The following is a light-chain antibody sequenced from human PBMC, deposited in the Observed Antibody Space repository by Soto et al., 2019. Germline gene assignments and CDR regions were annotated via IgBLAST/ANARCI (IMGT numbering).Light chain of an antibody. CDR1: QSVSSN. Sequence: EIVMTQSPATLSVSPRERATLSCRASQSVSSNLAWYQQKPGQAPRLLIYGASTRATGIPARLSGSGSRTEFTLTISSLQSEDFEVYYCQQYNNWPPWTCGQGTKVEIK. CDR3: QQYNNWPPWT. J-gene: IGKJ1*01. CDR2: GAS. V-gene: IGKV3-15*01.